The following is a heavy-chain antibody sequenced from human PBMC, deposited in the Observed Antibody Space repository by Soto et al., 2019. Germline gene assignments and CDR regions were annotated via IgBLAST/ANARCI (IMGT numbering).Heavy chain of an antibody. V-gene: IGHV3-33*01. J-gene: IGHJ4*02. CDR3: SRDGVGHTTFFGYFDY. D-gene: IGHD1-26*01. Sequence: QVQLVESGGGVVQRGRSLRLSCAASGFTFSGLGMHWVRQAPGKGLEWVAVIRYDGSNIYYADAVKGRFTISRDNSKDTLYLQMTSLRADDTAVYYCSRDGVGHTTFFGYFDYWGQGTLVTVSS. CDR1: GFTFSGLG. CDR2: IRYDGSNI.